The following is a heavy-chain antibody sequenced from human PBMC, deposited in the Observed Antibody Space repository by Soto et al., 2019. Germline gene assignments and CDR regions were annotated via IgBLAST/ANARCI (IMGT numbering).Heavy chain of an antibody. Sequence: PSETLSLTCAVYGGSFSGYYWSWIRQPPGKGLEWIGEINHSGSTNYNPSLKSRVTISVDTSKNQFSLKLSSVTAADTAVYYCARGRSFWGGGGTWFDPWGQGTMVTVSS. CDR1: GGSFSGYY. CDR2: INHSGST. J-gene: IGHJ5*02. CDR3: ARGRSFWGGGGTWFDP. D-gene: IGHD3-3*01. V-gene: IGHV4-34*01.